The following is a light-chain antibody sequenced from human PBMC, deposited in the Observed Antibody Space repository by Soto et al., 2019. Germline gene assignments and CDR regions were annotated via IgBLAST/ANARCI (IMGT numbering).Light chain of an antibody. J-gene: IGKJ1*01. Sequence: IVLTQSPSTLNLSPGERATLSCRASQRVSSSYLAWYQQKPGQAPRLLIYGASSRATGIPDRFSGSGSGTDFTLTISRLVPEDFAVYYCQQYGISPWTFGQGTKV. V-gene: IGKV3-20*01. CDR1: QRVSSSY. CDR3: QQYGISPWT. CDR2: GAS.